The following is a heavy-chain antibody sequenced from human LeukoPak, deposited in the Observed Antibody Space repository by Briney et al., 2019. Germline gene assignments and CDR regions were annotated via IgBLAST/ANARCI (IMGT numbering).Heavy chain of an antibody. Sequence: GGSLRLSCAASGFTFSSYAMHWVRQAPGKGLEWVAVISYDGSNKYYADSVKGRFTISRDNSKNTLYLQTNSLRAEDTAVYYCARDYRITVAGTSVVGYWGQGTLVTVSS. J-gene: IGHJ4*02. D-gene: IGHD6-19*01. V-gene: IGHV3-30*04. CDR1: GFTFSSYA. CDR2: ISYDGSNK. CDR3: ARDYRITVAGTSVVGY.